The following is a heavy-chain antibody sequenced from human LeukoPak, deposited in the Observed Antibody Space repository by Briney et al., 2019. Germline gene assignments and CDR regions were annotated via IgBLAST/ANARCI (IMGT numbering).Heavy chain of an antibody. CDR1: GFTFSSYG. J-gene: IGHJ4*02. V-gene: IGHV3-30*18. CDR2: ISYDGSNK. D-gene: IGHD6-19*01. Sequence: PGRSLRLSCAASGFTFSSYGMHWVRQAPGKGLEWVAVISYDGSNKYYADSVKGRFTISRDNSKNTLYLQMSSLRAEDTAVYYCAKDTDSSGWDYFDYWGQGTLVTVSS. CDR3: AKDTDSSGWDYFDY.